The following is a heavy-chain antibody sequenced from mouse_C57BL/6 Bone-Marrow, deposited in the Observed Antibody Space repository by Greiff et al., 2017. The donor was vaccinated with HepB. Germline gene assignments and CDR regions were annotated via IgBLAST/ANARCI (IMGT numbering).Heavy chain of an antibody. J-gene: IGHJ4*01. V-gene: IGHV2-6-1*01. Sequence: VKLMESGPGLVAPSQSLSITCTVSGFSLTSYGVHWVRQPPGKGLEWLVVIWSDGSTTYNSALKSRLSISKDNSKSQVVLKMNSLQTDDTAMYYCARQLVTGYAMDYWGQGTSVTVSS. CDR1: GFSLTSYG. D-gene: IGHD2-1*01. CDR3: ARQLVTGYAMDY. CDR2: IWSDGST.